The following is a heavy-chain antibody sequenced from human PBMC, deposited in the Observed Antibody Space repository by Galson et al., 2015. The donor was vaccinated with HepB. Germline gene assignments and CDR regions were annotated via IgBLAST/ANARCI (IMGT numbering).Heavy chain of an antibody. D-gene: IGHD3-10*01. V-gene: IGHV3-7*05. J-gene: IGHJ6*02. CDR2: IKEDGSEK. CDR1: EFILSMYW. Sequence: SLRLSCAASEFILSMYWMNWVRQAPGKGLEWVANIKEDGSEKNYVDSVKGRFTISRDNAKNSLYLQMNCLRAEDTAVYYCARVKRGEWYSFYYNGMDVWGQGTTVTVSS. CDR3: ARVKRGEWYSFYYNGMDV.